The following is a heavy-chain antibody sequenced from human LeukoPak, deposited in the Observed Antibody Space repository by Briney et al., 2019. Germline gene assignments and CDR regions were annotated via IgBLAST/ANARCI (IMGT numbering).Heavy chain of an antibody. CDR1: GFTFSSYA. V-gene: IGHV3-30-3*01. CDR3: ASIFFDDFDY. Sequence: GGSLRLSCAASGFTFSSYAMHWVRQAPGKGLEWVAVISYDGSNKYYADSVKGRFTISRDNSKNTLYLQMNSLRAEDTAVYYCASIFFDDFDYRGQGTLVTVSS. CDR2: ISYDGSNK. J-gene: IGHJ4*02. D-gene: IGHD2-21*01.